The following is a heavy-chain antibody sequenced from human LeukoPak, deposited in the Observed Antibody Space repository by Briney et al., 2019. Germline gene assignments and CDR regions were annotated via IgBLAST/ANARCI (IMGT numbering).Heavy chain of an antibody. Sequence: ASVKVSCTASGYTFTSYDINWVRQAPGQGLEWMGWMNPNSGSTGYAQKFQGRVTITRNTSISTAYMELSGLRSEDTAVYYCARGRSTGYPYYFEYWGQGTLVTVSS. CDR2: MNPNSGST. J-gene: IGHJ4*02. D-gene: IGHD5-12*01. CDR3: ARGRSTGYPYYFEY. V-gene: IGHV1-8*03. CDR1: GYTFTSYD.